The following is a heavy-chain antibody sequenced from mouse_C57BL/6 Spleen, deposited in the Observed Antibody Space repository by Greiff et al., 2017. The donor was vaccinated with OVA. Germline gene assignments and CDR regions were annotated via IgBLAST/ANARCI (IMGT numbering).Heavy chain of an antibody. CDR2: INPNNGGT. CDR3: ARGGGQRGFAY. Sequence: LVEPGASVKISCKASGYTFTDYYMNWVKQSHGKSLEWIGDINPNNGGTSYNQKFKGKATLTVDKSSSTAYMELRSLTSEDSAVYYCARGGGQRGFAYWGQGTLVTVSA. J-gene: IGHJ3*01. CDR1: GYTFTDYY. V-gene: IGHV1-26*01.